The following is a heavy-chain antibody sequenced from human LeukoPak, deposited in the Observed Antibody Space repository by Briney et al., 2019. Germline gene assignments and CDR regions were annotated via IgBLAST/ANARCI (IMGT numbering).Heavy chain of an antibody. CDR1: GGSISSYY. V-gene: IGHV4-4*07. D-gene: IGHD3-10*01. Sequence: SETLSLTCTVSGGSISSYYWSWIRQPAGKGQEWIGRIYTSGSTNYNPSLKSRVTMPVDTSKNQFSLKLSSVTAADTAVYYCARDGSGSDWFDPWGQGTLVTVSS. CDR2: IYTSGST. J-gene: IGHJ5*02. CDR3: ARDGSGSDWFDP.